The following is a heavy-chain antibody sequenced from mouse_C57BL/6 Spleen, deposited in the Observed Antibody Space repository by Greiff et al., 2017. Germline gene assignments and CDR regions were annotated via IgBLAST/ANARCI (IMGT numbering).Heavy chain of an antibody. D-gene: IGHD1-1*01. V-gene: IGHV1-72*01. Sequence: VKLQQPGAELVKPGASVKLSCKASGYTFTSYWMHWVKQRPGRGLEWIGRIDPNSGGTKYNEKFKSKATLTVDKPSSTAYMQLSSLTSEDSAVYYCARPAVVADYYAMDYWGQGTSVTVSS. CDR3: ARPAVVADYYAMDY. J-gene: IGHJ4*01. CDR1: GYTFTSYW. CDR2: IDPNSGGT.